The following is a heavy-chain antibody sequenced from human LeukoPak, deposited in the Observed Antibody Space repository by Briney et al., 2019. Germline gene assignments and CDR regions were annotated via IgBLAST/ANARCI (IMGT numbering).Heavy chain of an antibody. CDR2: ISGSGANR. D-gene: IGHD3-10*01. CDR1: AFTLGNYA. J-gene: IGHJ4*02. CDR3: EKDFTTGGSGSYLDTYFDY. V-gene: IGHV3-23*01. Sequence: GGSLRLSCAAAAFTLGNYAMSWVRQAPGKGLEWVSAISGSGANRHYADSVKGRFTISRDNSKNTLNLQMNSLSAEDTAVYLCEKDFTTGGSGSYLDTYFDYWGQGTLVTVSS.